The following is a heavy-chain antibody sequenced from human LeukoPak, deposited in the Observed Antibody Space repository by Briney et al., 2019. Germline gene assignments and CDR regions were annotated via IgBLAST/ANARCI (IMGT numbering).Heavy chain of an antibody. CDR1: GFTFNYYW. CDR2: IKQGGSEI. J-gene: IGHJ4*02. D-gene: IGHD5-12*01. CDR3: ARLNSGYDYRFDY. V-gene: IGHV3-7*01. Sequence: PGGSLRLSCAASGFTFNYYWMNWVRQAPGKGLEWVANIKQGGSEIYYVDSVKGRFTISRDNAKNSLYLQMNSLRAEDTAVYYCARLNSGYDYRFDYWGQGTLVTVSS.